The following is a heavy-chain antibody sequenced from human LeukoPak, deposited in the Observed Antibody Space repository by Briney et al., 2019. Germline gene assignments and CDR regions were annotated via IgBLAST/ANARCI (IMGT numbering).Heavy chain of an antibody. CDR1: GFNFGDYA. V-gene: IGHV3-49*04. Sequence: PGGSLRLSCTGSGFNFGDYAMSWVRQAPGKGPEWVGFIRSKIYGETTQYAASVKGRFTISRDDSKSIAYLQMNSLKTEDTAVHYCTRDYQLRPVRGQGTTVTVSS. CDR2: IRSKIYGETT. CDR3: TRDYQLRPV. D-gene: IGHD2-2*01. J-gene: IGHJ6*02.